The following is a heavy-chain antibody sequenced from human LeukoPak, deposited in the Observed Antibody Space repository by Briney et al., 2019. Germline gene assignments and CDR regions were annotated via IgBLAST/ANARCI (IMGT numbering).Heavy chain of an antibody. J-gene: IGHJ5*02. CDR2: ISSSGSTI. CDR1: GFTFSSYE. V-gene: IGHV3-48*03. D-gene: IGHD6-19*01. CDR3: ARAYSSGWFKYWFDP. Sequence: GGSLRLSCAASGFTFSSYEMNWVRQAPGKGQEWVSYISSSGSTIYYADSVKGRFTISRDNAKNSLYLQMNSLRAEDTAVYYCARAYSSGWFKYWFDPWGQGTLVTVSS.